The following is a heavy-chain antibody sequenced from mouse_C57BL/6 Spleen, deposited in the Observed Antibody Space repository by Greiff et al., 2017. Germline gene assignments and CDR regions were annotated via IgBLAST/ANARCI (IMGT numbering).Heavy chain of an antibody. CDR2: INPGSGGT. V-gene: IGHV1-54*01. J-gene: IGHJ1*03. CDR1: GYAFTNYL. D-gene: IGHD1-1*01. CDR3: ARGPNGSSSYRYFDV. Sequence: QVQLQQSGAELVRPGTSVKVSCKASGYAFTNYLIEWVKQRPGQGLEGIGVINPGSGGTNYNEKFKGKATLTADKSSSTAYMQLSSLTSEDSAVYFGARGPNGSSSYRYFDVWGTGTTVTVSS.